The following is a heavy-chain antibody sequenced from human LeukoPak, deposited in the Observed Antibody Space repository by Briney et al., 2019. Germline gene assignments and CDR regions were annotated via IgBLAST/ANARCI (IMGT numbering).Heavy chain of an antibody. Sequence: PGGSLRLSCEASGFTFSSYEMNWVRQAPGKGLEWASYISSSGSTIYYADSVKGRFTISRDNAKNSLYLQMNSLRAEDTAVYYCARGYSGYDVIDYWGQGTLVTVSS. V-gene: IGHV3-48*03. CDR1: GFTFSSYE. CDR3: ARGYSGYDVIDY. J-gene: IGHJ4*02. CDR2: ISSSGSTI. D-gene: IGHD5-12*01.